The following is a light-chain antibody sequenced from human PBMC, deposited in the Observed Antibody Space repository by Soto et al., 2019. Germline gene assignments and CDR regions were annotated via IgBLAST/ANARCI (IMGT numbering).Light chain of an antibody. J-gene: IGLJ1*01. CDR3: SSYTDRKHLV. CDR2: DVT. V-gene: IGLV2-8*01. CDR1: SSDIGGYNS. Sequence: QSVLTQSPSASGSPGQSVTISCTGTSSDIGGYNSVSWYQQHPGKAPKVMIYDVTKRPSGVPDRFSGSKSGNTVSLTVSALQAEDEADYYCSSYTDRKHLVFGTGTKVTVL.